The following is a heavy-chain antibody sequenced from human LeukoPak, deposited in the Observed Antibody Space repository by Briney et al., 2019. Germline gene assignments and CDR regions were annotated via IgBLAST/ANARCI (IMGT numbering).Heavy chain of an antibody. D-gene: IGHD3-10*01. CDR2: IKSDESTT. CDR3: AREHLNYYTSDS. Sequence: GGSLRLSCATSGFTFSSYCMHWVRQAPGKGLVWVPRIKSDESTTSYADSVRGRFTISRDNAKNTLYLQMNSLRVEDTAVYYCAREHLNYYTSDSWGQGTLVTVSS. V-gene: IGHV3-74*01. J-gene: IGHJ4*02. CDR1: GFTFSSYC.